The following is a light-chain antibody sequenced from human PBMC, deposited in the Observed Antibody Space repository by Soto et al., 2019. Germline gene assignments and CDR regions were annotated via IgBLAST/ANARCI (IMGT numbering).Light chain of an antibody. J-gene: IGKJ5*01. V-gene: IGKV2-28*01. CDR3: MQALQTPIT. Sequence: DIVMTQSQLSLPVTPGEAASISCRSSQSLLYSNGDNYLDWYLQKPGQSPQLLIYLGSNRASGVPDRFSGSGSGTDFTLKISRVEAEDVGVYYCMQALQTPITFGQGTRLEIK. CDR2: LGS. CDR1: QSLLYSNGDNY.